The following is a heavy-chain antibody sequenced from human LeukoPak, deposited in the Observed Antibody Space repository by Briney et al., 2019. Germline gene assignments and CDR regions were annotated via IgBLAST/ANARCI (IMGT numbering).Heavy chain of an antibody. CDR3: ASSGHVLRFLEWLLPIDY. V-gene: IGHV3-30-3*01. CDR1: GFTFSSYA. Sequence: GGSLRLSCAASGFTFSSYAMHWVRQAPGKGLEWVAVISYDGSNKYYADSVKGRFTISRDNSKNTLYLQMNSLRAEDTAVYYCASSGHVLRFLEWLLPIDYWGQGTLVTVSS. J-gene: IGHJ4*02. CDR2: ISYDGSNK. D-gene: IGHD3-3*01.